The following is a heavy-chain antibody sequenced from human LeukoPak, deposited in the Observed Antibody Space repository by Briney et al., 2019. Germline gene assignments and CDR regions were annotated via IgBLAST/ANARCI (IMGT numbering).Heavy chain of an antibody. CDR3: AAPPPGDY. V-gene: IGHV1-2*02. CDR2: INPDSGAT. D-gene: IGHD7-27*01. CDR1: GYTFTDYY. J-gene: IGHJ4*02. Sequence: ASVKVSCKASGYTFTDYYVNWVRQAPGQGLEWMGWINPDSGATNYAQKFQDRVTMTRDTSISTAYMELSSPTSDDTAVYYCAAPPPGDYWGQGTLVTVSS.